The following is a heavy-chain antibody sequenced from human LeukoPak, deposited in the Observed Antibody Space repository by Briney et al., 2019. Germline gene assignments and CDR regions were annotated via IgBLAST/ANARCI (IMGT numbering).Heavy chain of an antibody. CDR1: GFTFRSSA. CDR2: ISWDGAVI. V-gene: IGHV3-30*18. D-gene: IGHD5-24*01. CDR3: AKDLETKYCNY. J-gene: IGHJ4*02. Sequence: RGSLRLSCVTSGFTFRSSAMHWVRQAPGRGLEWIAFISWDGAVIYYADSVKGRFTISRDTSKRTVSLQVDSLRAEDTAVYYCAKDLETKYCNYWGQGALVTVSS.